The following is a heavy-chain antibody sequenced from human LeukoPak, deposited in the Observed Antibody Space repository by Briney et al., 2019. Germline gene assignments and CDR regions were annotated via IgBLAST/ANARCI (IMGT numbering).Heavy chain of an antibody. CDR1: GFTFSSYA. V-gene: IGHV3-23*01. Sequence: PGGSLRLSCAASGFTFSSYAMSWVRQAPGKGLEWVSTIRDSGITTYYADSVKGRFTISRDNSKNTLYLQMNSLRAEDTAVYYCANDYYDGSVYYWYVDLWGRGTLVTVSS. CDR3: ANDYYDGSVYYWYVDL. J-gene: IGHJ2*01. CDR2: IRDSGITT. D-gene: IGHD3-22*01.